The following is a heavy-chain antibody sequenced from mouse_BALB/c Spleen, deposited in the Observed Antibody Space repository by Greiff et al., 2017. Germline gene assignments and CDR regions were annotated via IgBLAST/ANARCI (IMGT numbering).Heavy chain of an antibody. Sequence: EVKLVESGPSLVKPSQTLSLTCSVTGDSITSGYWNWIRKFPGNKLEYMGYISYSGSTYYNPSLKSRISITRDTSKNQYYLQLNSVTTEDTATYYCARWDYDYDGGYFDVWGAGTTVTVSS. CDR1: GDSITSGY. CDR2: ISYSGST. CDR3: ARWDYDYDGGYFDV. D-gene: IGHD2-4*01. J-gene: IGHJ1*01. V-gene: IGHV3-8*02.